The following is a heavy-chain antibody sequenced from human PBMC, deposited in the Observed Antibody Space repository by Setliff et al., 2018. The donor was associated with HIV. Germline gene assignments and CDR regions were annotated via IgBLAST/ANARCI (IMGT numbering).Heavy chain of an antibody. CDR1: GYTFTGYY. J-gene: IGHJ3*02. D-gene: IGHD4-17*01. Sequence: ASVKVSCKASGYTFTGYYMHWVRQAPGQGLEWMGWISPNSGGTNYAQKFQGRVTMTRDTSISTAYMEPSRLRSDDTAVYYCARETLRWKSRAFHIWGQGTMVTVSS. CDR3: ARETLRWKSRAFHI. V-gene: IGHV1-2*02. CDR2: ISPNSGGT.